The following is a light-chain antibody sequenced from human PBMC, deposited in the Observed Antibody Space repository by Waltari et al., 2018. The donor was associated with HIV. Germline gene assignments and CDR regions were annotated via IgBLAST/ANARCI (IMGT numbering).Light chain of an antibody. CDR1: TSDVGGSRY. CDR2: DVS. CDR3: KSYAGSNNPYV. J-gene: IGLJ1*01. V-gene: IGLV2-8*01. Sequence: QSALTQPPSASGSPGQSVTISCTGPTSDVGGSRYVSWYQHHPGKAPKLIIYDVSKRPSGVPDRFSGSKSGNTASLTVSGLQADDEADYYCKSYAGSNNPYVFGTGTKVTVL.